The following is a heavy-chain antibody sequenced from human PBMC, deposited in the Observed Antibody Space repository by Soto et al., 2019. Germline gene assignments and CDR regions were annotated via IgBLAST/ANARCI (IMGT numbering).Heavy chain of an antibody. D-gene: IGHD3-22*01. CDR1: GFTFSDYY. CDR3: AREGRGEHYYDTNGYYGH. V-gene: IGHV3-11*01. CDR2: MGSTGDIL. Sequence: QVQLVESGGGLVKPGGSLRLSCAASGFTFSDYYISWFREAPGKGLERVSYMGSTGDILYYADSGKVRFTSSRDKAKKSLYLQMNSLRDEDTAVYYCAREGRGEHYYDTNGYYGHWGQGTLVTASS. J-gene: IGHJ4*02.